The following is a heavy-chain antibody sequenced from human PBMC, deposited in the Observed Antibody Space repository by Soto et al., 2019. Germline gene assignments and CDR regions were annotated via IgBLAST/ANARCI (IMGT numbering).Heavy chain of an antibody. V-gene: IGHV3-30-3*01. CDR2: ISYDGSNK. J-gene: IGHJ6*02. D-gene: IGHD6-19*01. Sequence: GGSLRLSCAASGFTFSSYAMHWVRQAPGKGLEWVAVISYDGSNKYYADSVKGRFTISRDNSKNTLYLQMNSLRAEETAVYYCARDRSSGPKYYYYYYGMDVWGQGTTVTVSS. CDR3: ARDRSSGPKYYYYYYGMDV. CDR1: GFTFSSYA.